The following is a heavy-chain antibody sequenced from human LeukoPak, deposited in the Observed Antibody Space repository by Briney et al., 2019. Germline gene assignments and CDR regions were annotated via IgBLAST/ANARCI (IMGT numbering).Heavy chain of an antibody. J-gene: IGHJ4*02. D-gene: IGHD6-13*01. CDR3: AREGVAATGLDY. Sequence: ASVKVSCKASGYTFSIYNMHWVRQAPGQGLEWMGIINPSGGSASDAQRFQGRLTMTRDTSTSTLYMELSSLRSEDTAVYYCAREGVAATGLDYWGQGTLVTVSS. CDR2: INPSGGSA. CDR1: GYTFSIYN. V-gene: IGHV1-46*01.